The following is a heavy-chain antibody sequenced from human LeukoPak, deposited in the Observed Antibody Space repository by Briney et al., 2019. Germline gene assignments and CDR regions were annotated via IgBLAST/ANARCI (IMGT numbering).Heavy chain of an antibody. CDR2: ISSSGSTI. V-gene: IGHV3-48*04. J-gene: IGHJ4*02. D-gene: IGHD3-16*01. Sequence: GGSLRLSCAASGFTFSSYSMNWVRQAPGQGLEWVSYISSSGSTIYYADSVKGRFTISRDNAKNSLYLQMNSLRAEDTAVYYCARGGLITFGGVSYFDYWGQGTLVTVSS. CDR1: GFTFSSYS. CDR3: ARGGLITFGGVSYFDY.